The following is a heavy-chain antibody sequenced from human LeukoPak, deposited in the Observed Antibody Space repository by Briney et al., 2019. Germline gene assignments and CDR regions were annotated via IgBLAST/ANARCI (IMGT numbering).Heavy chain of an antibody. CDR2: IYTSGST. D-gene: IGHD1-26*01. CDR1: GGSISSYY. V-gene: IGHV4-4*09. Sequence: SETLSLTCTVSGGSISSYYWSWIRQPPGKGLEWIGYIYTSGSTNYNPSLKSRVTISVDTSKNQFSLKLSSVTAADTAVYYCASSYSGSYHSVDYWGQGTLVTVPS. CDR3: ASSYSGSYHSVDY. J-gene: IGHJ4*02.